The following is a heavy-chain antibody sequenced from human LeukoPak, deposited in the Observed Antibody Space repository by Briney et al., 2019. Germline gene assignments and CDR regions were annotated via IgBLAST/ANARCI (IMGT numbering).Heavy chain of an antibody. CDR2: IWHDGTNK. V-gene: IGHV3-33*08. D-gene: IGHD3-10*01. J-gene: IGHJ3*02. CDR1: GFTVSSNY. CDR3: ARGRDLPAFDI. Sequence: GGSLRLSCAASGFTVSSNYMSWVRQAPGKGLGWVAVIWHDGTNKHYADSVKGRFTISRDNSKNTLYLQMDSLRVEDTAVYYCARGRDLPAFDIWGQGTLVTVSS.